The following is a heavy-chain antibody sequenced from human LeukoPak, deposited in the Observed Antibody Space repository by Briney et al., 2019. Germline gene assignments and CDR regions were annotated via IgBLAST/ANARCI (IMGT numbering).Heavy chain of an antibody. D-gene: IGHD5-18*01. V-gene: IGHV3-7*01. J-gene: IGHJ4*02. CDR2: IKQDGSEK. CDR1: GFTVSSND. CDR3: ARGTVTMAFDY. Sequence: GGSLRLSCAASGFTVSSNDMSWVRQAPGKGLEWVANIKQDGSEKYYVDSVKGRFTISRDDARNSLYLQMNSLRAEDTAVYYCARGTVTMAFDYWGQGTLVTVSS.